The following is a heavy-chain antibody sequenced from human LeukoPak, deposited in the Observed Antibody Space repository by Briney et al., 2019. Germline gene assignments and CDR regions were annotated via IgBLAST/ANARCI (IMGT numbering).Heavy chain of an antibody. Sequence: SETLSLTCGVSGVSFSKYYWSWVRQPPGKGLEWVGEINRSGSTKYNPSLESRVTISVDTSKKQFSLKLSSVTGADTAVYFCARSGITTVLYLDWGQGTLVPVSS. CDR2: INRSGST. V-gene: IGHV4-34*01. CDR3: ARSGITTVLYLD. CDR1: GVSFSKYY. D-gene: IGHD1-20*01. J-gene: IGHJ4*02.